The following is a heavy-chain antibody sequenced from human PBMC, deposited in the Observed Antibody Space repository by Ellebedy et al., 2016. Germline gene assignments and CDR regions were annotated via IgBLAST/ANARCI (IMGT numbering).Heavy chain of an antibody. J-gene: IGHJ5*02. CDR3: ARGTGYSSPGSWFNP. CDR1: GGSVSSGSYY. D-gene: IGHD6-13*01. V-gene: IGHV4-61*01. CDR2: IYYSGST. Sequence: SETLSLXCTVSGGSVSSGSYYWSWIRQPPGKGLEWIAYIYYSGSTNYNPSLKSRVTISADTSKNRFSLKLNSVTAADTAVYYCARGTGYSSPGSWFNPWGQGTLVTVSS.